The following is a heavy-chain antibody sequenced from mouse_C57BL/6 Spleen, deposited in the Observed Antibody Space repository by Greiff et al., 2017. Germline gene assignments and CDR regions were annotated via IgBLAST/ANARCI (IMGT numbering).Heavy chain of an antibody. V-gene: IGHV1-66*01. CDR3: ARDYYGSSYDWYCDV. Sequence: QVQLQQSGPELVKPGASVKISCKASGYSFTSYYIHWVKQRPGQGLAWIGWIYPGSGKTKYNEKFKGKATLTADPSSSTAYMQLSSLTSEDAAVYYCARDYYGSSYDWYCDVGGTGTTVTVSS. D-gene: IGHD1-1*01. CDR2: IYPGSGKT. J-gene: IGHJ1*03. CDR1: GYSFTSYY.